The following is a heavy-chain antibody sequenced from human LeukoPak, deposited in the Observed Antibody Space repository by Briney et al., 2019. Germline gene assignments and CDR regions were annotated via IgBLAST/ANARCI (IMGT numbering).Heavy chain of an antibody. CDR1: GFTFSTYA. J-gene: IGHJ4*02. CDR2: IGSNGINT. Sequence: GGSLRLSCTASGFTFSTYAMGWTRRAPGKGLEWVSGIGSNGINTYYADSAKGRFTISRDNSENTVYLQMNSLRAEDTALYYCVRAYTTSGTYAEPWGQGTLVTVSS. D-gene: IGHD1-26*01. CDR3: VRAYTTSGTYAEP. V-gene: IGHV3-23*05.